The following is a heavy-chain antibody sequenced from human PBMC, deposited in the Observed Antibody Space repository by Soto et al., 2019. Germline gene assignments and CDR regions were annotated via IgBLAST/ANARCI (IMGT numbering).Heavy chain of an antibody. CDR1: GGSFSGYY. V-gene: IGHV4-34*01. J-gene: IGHJ6*03. CDR3: ARGLKGYKQQLVPTPPSYYYYMDV. D-gene: IGHD6-13*01. Sequence: SETLSLTCAVYGGSFSGYYWSWIRQPPGKGLEWIGEINHSGSTNYNPSLKSRVTISVDTSKNQFSLKLSSGTAADTAVYYCARGLKGYKQQLVPTPPSYYYYMDVWGKGTTVTVSS. CDR2: INHSGST.